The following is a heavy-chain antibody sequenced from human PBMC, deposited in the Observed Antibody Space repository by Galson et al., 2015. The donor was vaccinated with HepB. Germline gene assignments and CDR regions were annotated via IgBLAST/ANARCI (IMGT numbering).Heavy chain of an antibody. J-gene: IGHJ5*02. CDR2: IIPVVGLT. CDR3: AREPVELPGAFLGRFDP. D-gene: IGHD2-2*01. Sequence: SVKVSCKASGGTFSIHSINWVRQAPGQGLEWMGRIIPVVGLTSYAQKFRGRVTITADKSTPTAYLELSSLRSEDTAIYYCAREPVELPGAFLGRFDPWGQGTLVSVSS. CDR1: GGTFSIHS. V-gene: IGHV1-69*04.